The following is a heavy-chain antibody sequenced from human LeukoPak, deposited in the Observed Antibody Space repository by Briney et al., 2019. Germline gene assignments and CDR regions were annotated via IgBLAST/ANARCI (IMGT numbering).Heavy chain of an antibody. Sequence: GGSLRLSCAASGFTFSSNAMHWVCQAPGKGLEWVAVIVFDGSDKYYADSVKGRFTISRDNSKNTLYLQMNSLRADDTAVYYCARETRGFDYWGQGTLVTVSS. J-gene: IGHJ4*02. CDR2: IVFDGSDK. D-gene: IGHD1-1*01. CDR1: GFTFSSNA. CDR3: ARETRGFDY. V-gene: IGHV3-30*01.